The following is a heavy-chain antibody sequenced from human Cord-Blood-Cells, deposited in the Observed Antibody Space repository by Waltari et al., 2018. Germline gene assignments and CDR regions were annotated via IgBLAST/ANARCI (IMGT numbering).Heavy chain of an antibody. J-gene: IGHJ4*02. CDR2: ISSSGSTI. CDR3: ARGYSGYDSDY. D-gene: IGHD5-12*01. V-gene: IGHV3-48*03. CDR1: GFTFRSYA. Sequence: EVQLVESGGGLVQPGGSLRLSCAASGFTFRSYAMTWVRQAPGKGLEWVSYISSSGSTIYYADSVKGRFTISRDNAKNSLYLQMNSLRAEDTAVYYCARGYSGYDSDYWGQGTLVTVSS.